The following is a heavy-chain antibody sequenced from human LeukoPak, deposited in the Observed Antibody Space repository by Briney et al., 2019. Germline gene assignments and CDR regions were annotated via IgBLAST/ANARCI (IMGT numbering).Heavy chain of an antibody. CDR2: IIPIFGTA. Sequence: SVKVSCKASGGTFSSYAISWVRQAPGQGLEWMGRIIPIFGTANYAQRFQGRVTITTDESTSTAYMELSSLRSEDTAVYYCARDSGGELRFLEWFGSFDPWGQGTLVTVSS. D-gene: IGHD3-3*01. CDR3: ARDSGGELRFLEWFGSFDP. J-gene: IGHJ5*02. CDR1: GGTFSSYA. V-gene: IGHV1-69*05.